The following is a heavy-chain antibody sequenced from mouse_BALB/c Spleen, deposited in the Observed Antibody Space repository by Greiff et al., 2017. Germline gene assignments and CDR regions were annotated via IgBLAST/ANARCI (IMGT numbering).Heavy chain of an antibody. CDR2: IYPYNGGT. V-gene: IGHV1S29*02. J-gene: IGHJ3*01. CDR1: GYTFTDYN. Sequence: EVQLVESGPELVKPGASVKISCKASGYTFTDYNMHWVKQSHGKSLEWIGYIYPYNGGTGYNQKFKSKATLTVDNSSSTAYMELRSLTSEDSAVYYCARERTTAFAYWGQGTLVTVSA. D-gene: IGHD1-2*01. CDR3: ARERTTAFAY.